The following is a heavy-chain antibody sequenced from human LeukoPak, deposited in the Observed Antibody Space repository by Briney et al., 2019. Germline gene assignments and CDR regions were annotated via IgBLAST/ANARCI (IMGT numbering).Heavy chain of an antibody. J-gene: IGHJ4*02. CDR2: IYSGGST. CDR3: YSRIGVGIRVINGC. CDR1: GFTVTSNY. D-gene: IGHD3-22*01. V-gene: IGHV3-53*01. Sequence: TGGSLRLSCAASGFTVTSNYMSWVRQAPGKGLEWVSVIYSGGSTYYADSVKGRFTISRDNSKNTLYLQMNSLRAEDTPVYYCYSRIGVGIRVINGCWGQGALVSV.